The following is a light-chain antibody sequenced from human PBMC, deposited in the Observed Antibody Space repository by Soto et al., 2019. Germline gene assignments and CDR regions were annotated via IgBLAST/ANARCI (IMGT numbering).Light chain of an antibody. CDR1: QSASSNY. J-gene: IGKJ2*01. V-gene: IGKV3-20*01. CDR3: QQFGSSSMYT. Sequence: EIVLTQSPGTLSLSPGERATLSCRASQSASSNYLAWYQQKAGQSPRLLIYGASNRATGILDRFSGSGSGTDFTLTISRLEPEDFAVYYCQQFGSSSMYTFGQGTKLEIK. CDR2: GAS.